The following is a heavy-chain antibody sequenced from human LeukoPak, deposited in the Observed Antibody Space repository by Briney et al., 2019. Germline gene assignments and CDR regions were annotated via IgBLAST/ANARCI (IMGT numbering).Heavy chain of an antibody. D-gene: IGHD4-17*01. V-gene: IGHV3-23*01. J-gene: IGHJ4*02. CDR1: GFTFSSYA. Sequence: GGSLRLSCAASGFTFSSYAMSWVRQAPGKGLEWVSAISGSGGSTYYADSVKGRFTISRGNSKNTLYLQMNSLRAEDTAVYYCAKDLDGDYGAGWGQGTLVTVSS. CDR3: AKDLDGDYGAG. CDR2: ISGSGGST.